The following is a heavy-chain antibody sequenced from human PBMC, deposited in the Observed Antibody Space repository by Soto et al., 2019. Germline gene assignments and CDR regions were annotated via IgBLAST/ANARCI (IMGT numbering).Heavy chain of an antibody. D-gene: IGHD1-7*01. CDR1: GFTFSSYS. CDR2: ISSSSSYI. CDR3: ARNWNYAFDI. J-gene: IGHJ3*02. Sequence: LSLTCAASGFTFSSYSMNWVRPAPGKGLEWVSSISSSSSYIYYADSVKGRFTISRDNAKNSLYLQMNSLRAEDTAVYYCARNWNYAFDIWGQGTMVTVSS. V-gene: IGHV3-21*01.